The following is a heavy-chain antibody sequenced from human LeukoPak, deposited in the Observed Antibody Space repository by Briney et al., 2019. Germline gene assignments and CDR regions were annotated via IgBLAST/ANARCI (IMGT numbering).Heavy chain of an antibody. CDR2: ISHTGST. V-gene: IGHV4-34*01. Sequence: SETLSLTCAVYGGSFSDYYWSWIRQSPGKGLEWIGEISHTGSTNYNPSLKSRVTISVDSSSNQFSLKLSSVTAADTAVYYCARERDSSGGYEAFDIWGQGTMVTVSS. CDR3: ARERDSSGGYEAFDI. CDR1: GGSFSDYY. J-gene: IGHJ3*02. D-gene: IGHD6-19*01.